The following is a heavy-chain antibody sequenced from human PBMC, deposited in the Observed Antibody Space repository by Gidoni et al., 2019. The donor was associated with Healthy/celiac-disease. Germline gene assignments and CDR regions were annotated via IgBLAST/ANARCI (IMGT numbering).Heavy chain of an antibody. V-gene: IGHV3-9*01. D-gene: IGHD3-22*01. J-gene: IGHJ4*02. Sequence: EVPLVESGGGLVQPGRSLRLYCAASGFTFVASAMHWVRQAPGKGLEGVAGISWNSGSIGYADSVKGRFTISRDNAKNSLYLQMNSLRAEDTALYYLAKDRSVNYYDSSGYYDYWGQGTLVTVSS. CDR1: GFTFVASA. CDR2: ISWNSGSI. CDR3: AKDRSVNYYDSSGYYDY.